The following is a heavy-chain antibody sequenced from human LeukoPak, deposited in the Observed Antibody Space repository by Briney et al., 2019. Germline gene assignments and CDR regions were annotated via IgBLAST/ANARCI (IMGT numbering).Heavy chain of an antibody. Sequence: GGSLRLSCAASGFTFSSYAMSWVRQAPGKGLEWVSAISGSGGSTYYADSVKGRFTISRDNSKNTLYLQMNSPRAEDTAVYYCAKDSYSSSSVKWYFDLWGRGTLVTVSS. CDR1: GFTFSSYA. V-gene: IGHV3-23*01. J-gene: IGHJ2*01. CDR2: ISGSGGST. D-gene: IGHD6-6*01. CDR3: AKDSYSSSSVKWYFDL.